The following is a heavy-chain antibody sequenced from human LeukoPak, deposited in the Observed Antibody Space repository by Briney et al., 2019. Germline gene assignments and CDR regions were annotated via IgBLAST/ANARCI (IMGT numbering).Heavy chain of an antibody. J-gene: IGHJ4*02. V-gene: IGHV3-30*02. CDR1: GFTFSSYG. Sequence: GGSLRLSCAASGFTFSSYGMHWVRQAPGKGLEWVAFIRYDGSNKYYADSVKGRFTISRDNSKNTLFLQMNSLRAEDTAVYYCAHGAMYQLDYWGQGTLVTVSS. CDR2: IRYDGSNK. CDR3: AHGAMYQLDY. D-gene: IGHD2-2*01.